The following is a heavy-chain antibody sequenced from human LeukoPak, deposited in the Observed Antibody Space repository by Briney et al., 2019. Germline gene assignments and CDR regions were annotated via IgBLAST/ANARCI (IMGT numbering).Heavy chain of an antibody. J-gene: IGHJ4*02. V-gene: IGHV1-2*02. CDR1: GYPFTGYY. CDR2: INPNSGFT. D-gene: IGHD2-2*01. CDR3: ARLADCSSSSCRSFDY. Sequence: ASVKVSCKASGYPFTGYYLHWVRQAPGQGLEWMGWINPNSGFTNYAQKFQGRVTMTRDTSISTAYMELGRLRSDDTAVYYCARLADCSSSSCRSFDYWGQGTLVTVSS.